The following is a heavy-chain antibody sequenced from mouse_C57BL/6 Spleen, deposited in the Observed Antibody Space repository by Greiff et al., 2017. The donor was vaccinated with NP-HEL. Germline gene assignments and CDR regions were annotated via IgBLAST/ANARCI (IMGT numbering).Heavy chain of an antibody. CDR3: AKYEDVDYLDY. CDR2: IRNKANGYTT. V-gene: IGHV7-3*01. Sequence: DVKLVESGGGLVQPGGSLSLSCAASGFTFTDYYMSWVRQPPGKALEWLGFIRNKANGYTTEYSASVKGRFTISRYNSQSILDHQRNALTADDSATYDCAKYEDVDYLDYWGQGTTLTVSS. J-gene: IGHJ2*01. CDR1: GFTFTDYY.